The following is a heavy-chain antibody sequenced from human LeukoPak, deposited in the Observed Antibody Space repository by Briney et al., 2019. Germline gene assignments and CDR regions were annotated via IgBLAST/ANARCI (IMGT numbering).Heavy chain of an antibody. CDR2: IYYSGST. D-gene: IGHD4-17*01. J-gene: IGHJ4*02. CDR3: ARAPAGFYGDTN. CDR1: GGSIRGFY. V-gene: IGHV4-59*01. Sequence: PSETLSLTCTVSGGSIRGFYWSWIRQPPGKGLEWIGYIYYSGSTNYSPSLKSRVTMSVDTSKNQFSLKLSSVTAADTAVYYCARAPAGFYGDTNWGQGTLVTVSS.